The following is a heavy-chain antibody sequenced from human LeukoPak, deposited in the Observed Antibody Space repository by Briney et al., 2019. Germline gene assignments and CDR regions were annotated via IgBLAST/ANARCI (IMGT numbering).Heavy chain of an antibody. CDR3: AREYSITIFGVADAFDI. Sequence: GGSLRLSCAASGFTFSSYSMNWVRQAPGKGLEWVSYISSSSSTIYYADSVKGRFTISRDNAKNSLYLQMNSLRDEDTAVYYCAREYSITIFGVADAFDIWGQGTMVTVSS. CDR1: GFTFSSYS. V-gene: IGHV3-48*02. J-gene: IGHJ3*02. CDR2: ISSSSSTI. D-gene: IGHD3-3*01.